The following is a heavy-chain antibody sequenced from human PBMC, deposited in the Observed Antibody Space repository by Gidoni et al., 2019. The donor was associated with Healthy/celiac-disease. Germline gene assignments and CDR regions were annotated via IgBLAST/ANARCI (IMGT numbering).Heavy chain of an antibody. CDR2: IKSKTDGGTT. V-gene: IGHV3-15*07. D-gene: IGHD3-22*01. CDR1: GCTFSNAW. Sequence: EVQLVESGGGLVKPGGSLRLSCAASGCTFSNAWMSWVRQAPGKGLECVGRIKSKTDGGTTDYAAPVKGRFTISRDDSKNTLYLQMNSLKTEDTAVYYCTTEAAGDSSGYWGQGTLVTVSS. CDR3: TTEAAGDSSGY. J-gene: IGHJ4*02.